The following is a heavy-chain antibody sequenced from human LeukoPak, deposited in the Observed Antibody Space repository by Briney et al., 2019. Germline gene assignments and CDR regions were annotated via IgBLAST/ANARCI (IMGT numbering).Heavy chain of an antibody. V-gene: IGHV3-30*18. D-gene: IGHD3-22*01. J-gene: IGHJ4*02. CDR3: AKSAVNYYDSSGYPYY. Sequence: GGSLRLPCAASGFTFSSYGMHWVRQAPGKGLEWVAVISYDGSNKYYADSVKGRFTISRDNSKNTLYLQMNSLRAEDTAEYYCAKSAVNYYDSSGYPYYWGQGTLVTVSS. CDR2: ISYDGSNK. CDR1: GFTFSSYG.